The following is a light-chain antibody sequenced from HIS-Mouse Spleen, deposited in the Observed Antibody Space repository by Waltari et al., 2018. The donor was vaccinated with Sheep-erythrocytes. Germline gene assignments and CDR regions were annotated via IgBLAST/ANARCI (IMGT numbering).Light chain of an antibody. CDR1: NSDVGGYNY. CDR2: GVS. J-gene: IGLJ3*02. Sequence: QSALTHPPSASGSPGQSVTIPCTGTNSDVGGYNYVSWYQQHPAKAPKLMIYGVSKRPSGVPDRFSGPKSGNTASLTVAGLQAEDEADYYCSSYAGSNNWVFGGGTKLTVL. V-gene: IGLV2-8*01. CDR3: SSYAGSNNWV.